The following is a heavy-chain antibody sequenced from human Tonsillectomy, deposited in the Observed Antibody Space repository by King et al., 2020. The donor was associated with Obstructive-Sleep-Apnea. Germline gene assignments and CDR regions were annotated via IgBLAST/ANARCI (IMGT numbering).Heavy chain of an antibody. CDR2: INPNSVCT. CDR1: GYTFTGYY. CDR3: ARDLIVVVPAAILGY. D-gene: IGHD2-2*01. V-gene: IGHV1-2*02. Sequence: QLVQSGAEVKKPGASVKVSCKASGYTFTGYYMHWVRQAPGQGLEWMGWINPNSVCTNYAQKFQGRVTMTRDTSISTAYMELSRLRSDDTAVYYCARDLIVVVPAAILGYWGQGTLVTVSS. J-gene: IGHJ4*02.